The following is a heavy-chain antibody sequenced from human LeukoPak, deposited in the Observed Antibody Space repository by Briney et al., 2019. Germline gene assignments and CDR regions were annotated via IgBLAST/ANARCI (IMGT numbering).Heavy chain of an antibody. CDR1: GFMFSKYS. CDR2: ISRLSSYI. V-gene: IGHV3-21*06. Sequence: PGGSLRLSCAASGFMFSKYSMNWVRQAPGKGLEWVSSISRLSSYINYADSVKGRFTISRDNAKNSLELHLSRLRPEDTALYYCVRRPYRSGFDFWGQGTLVTASS. CDR3: VRRPYRSGFDF. D-gene: IGHD6-19*01. J-gene: IGHJ4*02.